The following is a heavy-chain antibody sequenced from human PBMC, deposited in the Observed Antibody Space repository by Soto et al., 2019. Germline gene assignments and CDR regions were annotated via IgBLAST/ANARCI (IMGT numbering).Heavy chain of an antibody. Sequence: QVQLQQWGAGLLKPSETLSLTCAVYGGSFSGYYWNWIRQPPGKGLEWIGEINHSGSTNYNPSLKSRVTISVDTSKNQFSLKLSSVAAAATAVYYCVRAPRRAAINKRYWYFDLCGRGTLVTVSS. CDR3: VRAPRRAAINKRYWYFDL. J-gene: IGHJ2*01. CDR2: INHSGST. V-gene: IGHV4-34*01. CDR1: GGSFSGYY. D-gene: IGHD6-13*01.